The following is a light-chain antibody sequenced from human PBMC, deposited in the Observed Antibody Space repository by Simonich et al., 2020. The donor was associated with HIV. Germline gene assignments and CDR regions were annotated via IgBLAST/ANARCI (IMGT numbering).Light chain of an antibody. Sequence: EIVLTQSPGTLSLSPGERATLSCRASQSVSSSYVAWYQQKPGLAPRLLIYDASSRATGGPDRFSGSGSGTDFTLTISRLEPEDFAVYYCQQYGSSPYTFGQGTKLEIK. CDR3: QQYGSSPYT. V-gene: IGKV3D-20*01. J-gene: IGKJ2*01. CDR1: QSVSSSY. CDR2: DAS.